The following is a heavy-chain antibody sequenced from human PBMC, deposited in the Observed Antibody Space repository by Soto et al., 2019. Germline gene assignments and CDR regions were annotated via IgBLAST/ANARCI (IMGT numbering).Heavy chain of an antibody. D-gene: IGHD2-21*02. CDR2: IHPSGGGT. V-gene: IGHV1-46*02. J-gene: IGHJ4*02. CDR3: ARGGHIAVVTASFDY. Sequence: ASVKVSCKPSGYTFNTYYLHWLRQAPGQALEWMGVIHPSGGGTTYAQKFLGRVTVTRDTSTSTVFMELSSLRSDDTAVYYCARGGHIAVVTASFDYWGQGTLVTVSS. CDR1: GYTFNTYY.